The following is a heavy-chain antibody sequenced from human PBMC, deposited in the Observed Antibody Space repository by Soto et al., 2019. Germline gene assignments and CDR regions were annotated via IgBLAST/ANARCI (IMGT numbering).Heavy chain of an antibody. D-gene: IGHD3-22*01. CDR1: GGSISSYY. CDR3: ARHAYYDSSGYSEPNFDY. J-gene: IGHJ4*02. V-gene: IGHV4-59*08. Sequence: PSETLSLTCTVSGGSISSYYWSWIRQPAGKGLEWIGYIYYSGSTNYNPSLKSRVTISVDTSKNQFSLKLSSVTAADTAVYYCARHAYYDSSGYSEPNFDYWGQGTLVTVSS. CDR2: IYYSGST.